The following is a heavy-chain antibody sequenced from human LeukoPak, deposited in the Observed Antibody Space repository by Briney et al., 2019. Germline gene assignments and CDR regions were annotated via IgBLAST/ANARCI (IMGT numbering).Heavy chain of an antibody. CDR3: AKGHTYYYDSSGLSYFDY. CDR1: GFTFSSYW. Sequence: GGSLRLSCAASGFTFSSYWMSWVRQAPGKGLEWVANIKQDGSEKYYVDSVKGRFTISRDNAKNSLYLQMNSLRAEDTAVYYCAKGHTYYYDSSGLSYFDYWGQGTLVTVSS. V-gene: IGHV3-7*03. CDR2: IKQDGSEK. D-gene: IGHD3-22*01. J-gene: IGHJ4*02.